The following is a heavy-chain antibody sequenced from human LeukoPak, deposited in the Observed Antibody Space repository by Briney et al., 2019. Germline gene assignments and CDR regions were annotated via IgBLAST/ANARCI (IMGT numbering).Heavy chain of an antibody. D-gene: IGHD6-13*01. J-gene: IGHJ6*02. CDR1: GFTFGDYA. Sequence: GGSLRLSCTASGFTFGDYAMSWFRQAPGKGLEWVGFIRSKAYGGTTEYAASVKGRFTISRDDSKSIAYLQMNSLKTEDTAVYYCTRVPPNVSSWNPLPYYYYYGMDVWGQGTTVTVSS. CDR3: TRVPPNVSSWNPLPYYYYYGMDV. V-gene: IGHV3-49*03. CDR2: IRSKAYGGTT.